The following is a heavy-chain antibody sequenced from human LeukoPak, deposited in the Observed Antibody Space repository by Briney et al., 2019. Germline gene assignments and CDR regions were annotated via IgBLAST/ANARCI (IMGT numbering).Heavy chain of an antibody. CDR2: INSGGSDS. CDR1: GYTFTNYW. Sequence: GESLKISCKGSGYTFTNYWIGWVRQMPGKGLEWMGIINSGGSDSSYSPSFQGRVTISADKSISTAYLQWSSLKASDTAMYYCARQPGEYYDSSGYYGTGDYWGQGTLVTVSS. V-gene: IGHV5-51*01. CDR3: ARQPGEYYDSSGYYGTGDY. J-gene: IGHJ4*02. D-gene: IGHD3-22*01.